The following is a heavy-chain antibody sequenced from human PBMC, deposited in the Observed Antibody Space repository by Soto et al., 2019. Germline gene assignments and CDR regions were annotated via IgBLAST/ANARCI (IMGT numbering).Heavy chain of an antibody. Sequence: PGGSLRLSCAASGFTFSSYAMHWVRQAPGKGLEWVAVISYDGSSKYYADSVKGRFTISRDNSKNTLYLQMNSLRAEDTAVYYCARDLNIGRYSYETLDYWGQGTLVTVSS. D-gene: IGHD5-18*01. J-gene: IGHJ4*02. CDR2: ISYDGSSK. CDR3: ARDLNIGRYSYETLDY. CDR1: GFTFSSYA. V-gene: IGHV3-30-3*01.